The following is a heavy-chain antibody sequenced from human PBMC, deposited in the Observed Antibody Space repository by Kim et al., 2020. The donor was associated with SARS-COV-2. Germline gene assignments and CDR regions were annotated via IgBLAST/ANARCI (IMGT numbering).Heavy chain of an antibody. J-gene: IGHJ4*02. D-gene: IGHD3-10*01. CDR2: IYTDGTTT. Sequence: GGSLRLSCAASGFTFSAYAMNWVRQAPGKGLEWVSIIYTDGTTTYYADSVKGRFSTSRDNYKSTVHLQIAGLRAEATADYCCVQDARRGQDYFDHWGQG. CDR3: VQDARRGQDYFDH. CDR1: GFTFSAYA. V-gene: IGHV3-23*03.